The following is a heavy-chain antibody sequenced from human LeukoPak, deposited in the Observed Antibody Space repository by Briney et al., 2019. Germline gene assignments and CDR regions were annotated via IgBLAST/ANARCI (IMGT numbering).Heavy chain of an antibody. J-gene: IGHJ4*02. CDR1: GGSISSGSYY. CDR3: ARALSGDLDY. D-gene: IGHD7-27*01. Sequence: SQTLSLTCTVTGGSISSGSYYWSWIRQPAGKGLEWIGRIYTSGSTNYNPSLKSRVTISVDTSKNQFSLKLSSVTAADTAVYYCARALSGDLDYWGQGTLVTVSS. V-gene: IGHV4-61*02. CDR2: IYTSGST.